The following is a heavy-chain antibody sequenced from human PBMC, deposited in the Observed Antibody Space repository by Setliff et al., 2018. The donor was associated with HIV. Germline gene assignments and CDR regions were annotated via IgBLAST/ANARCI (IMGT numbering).Heavy chain of an antibody. CDR1: GGTFSNYA. CDR2: IIPFLDIA. D-gene: IGHD6-19*01. CDR3: ATHPPYRSAWYMRS. V-gene: IGHV1-69*10. J-gene: IGHJ5*02. Sequence: SVKVSCKASGGTFSNYALSWVRQAPGQGLEWMGGIIPFLDIANYAQKFQGRVTITADKSTSTAYMELSSLRSGDTAVYYCATHPPYRSAWYMRSWGQGTLVTVSS.